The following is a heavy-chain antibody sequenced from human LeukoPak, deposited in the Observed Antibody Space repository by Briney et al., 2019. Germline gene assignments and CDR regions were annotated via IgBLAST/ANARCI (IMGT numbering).Heavy chain of an antibody. CDR1: GFTFSSYG. Sequence: GRSLRLSCAASGFTFSSYGMHWVRQAPGKGLEWVALISYDGSSEYYADSVRGRFTISRDNSKFTLYMQMNSLRAEDTAVYYCARVRAGYCTSTSCYTGMDVWGQGTTVTVSS. D-gene: IGHD2-2*01. CDR2: ISYDGSSE. J-gene: IGHJ6*02. V-gene: IGHV3-30*03. CDR3: ARVRAGYCTSTSCYTGMDV.